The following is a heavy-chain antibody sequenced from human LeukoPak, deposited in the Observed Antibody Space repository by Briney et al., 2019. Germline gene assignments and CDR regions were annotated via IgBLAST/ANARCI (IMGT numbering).Heavy chain of an antibody. D-gene: IGHD6-19*01. CDR2: ISYDGSNK. J-gene: IGHJ4*02. CDR1: GFTFSSYG. Sequence: GRSLRLSCAASGFTFSSYGMHWVRQAPGKGLEWVAVISYDGSNKYYADSVKGRFTISRDNSKNTLYLQMNSLRAEDTAVYYCARDRGSGWYDYWGQGTLVTVSS. CDR3: ARDRGSGWYDY. V-gene: IGHV3-30*03.